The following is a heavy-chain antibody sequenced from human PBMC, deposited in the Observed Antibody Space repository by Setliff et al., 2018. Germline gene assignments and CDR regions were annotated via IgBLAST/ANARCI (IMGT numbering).Heavy chain of an antibody. V-gene: IGHV1-18*01. D-gene: IGHD5-12*01. CDR1: GYTFINYG. J-gene: IGHJ3*02. CDR2: ISGYNGNT. Sequence: ASVKVSCKTSGYTFINYGLSWMRQAPGQGLEWMGWISGYNGNTDYAQNLQGRVTMTTDTSTATAYMELRGLRSDDTAVYYCARDPRGYSGFDRFRGAFNIWGQRTMITVSS. CDR3: ARDPRGYSGFDRFRGAFNI.